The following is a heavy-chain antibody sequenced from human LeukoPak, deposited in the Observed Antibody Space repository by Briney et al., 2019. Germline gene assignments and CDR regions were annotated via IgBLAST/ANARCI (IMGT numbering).Heavy chain of an antibody. CDR3: ARDGPWGAVVDY. CDR1: GFTFRSYS. V-gene: IGHV3-21*01. Sequence: VRSLRLSCAASGFTFRSYSMNWVRQAPGKGLEWVSSISSSSSYIYYADSVKGRFTISRDNAKNSLYLQMNSLRAEDTAVYYCARDGPWGAVVDYWGQGTLVTVSS. J-gene: IGHJ4*02. CDR2: ISSSSSYI. D-gene: IGHD6-19*01.